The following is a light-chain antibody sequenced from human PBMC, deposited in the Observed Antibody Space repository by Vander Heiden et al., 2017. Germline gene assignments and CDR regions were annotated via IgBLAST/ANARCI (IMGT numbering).Light chain of an antibody. V-gene: IGKV1-39*01. J-gene: IGKJ2*01. CDR3: QQSYSTLMYT. CDR2: AAS. Sequence: DIQMTQSPSSLSAYVGDRVTITCRASQSISSYLNWYQQKPGKVPKVLIYAASNMQSGVTSRFSGGGSGTDFTLTISSLQPEDFATYYCQQSYSTLMYTFGQGTKLEIK. CDR1: QSISSY.